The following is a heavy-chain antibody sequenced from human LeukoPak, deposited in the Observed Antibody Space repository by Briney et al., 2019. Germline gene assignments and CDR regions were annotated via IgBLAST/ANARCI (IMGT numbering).Heavy chain of an antibody. CDR2: IYYSGST. J-gene: IGHJ6*02. D-gene: IGHD2-15*01. CDR1: GGSISSGDYY. V-gene: IGHV4-30-4*01. CDR3: ARDVSNARIKYDYYGMDV. Sequence: PSETLSLTCTVSGGSISSGDYYWSWIRQPPGKGLEWIGYIYYSGSTYYNPSLKSRVTISVDTSKNQFSLKLSSVTAADTAVYYCARDVSNARIKYDYYGMDVWGRGTTVTVSS.